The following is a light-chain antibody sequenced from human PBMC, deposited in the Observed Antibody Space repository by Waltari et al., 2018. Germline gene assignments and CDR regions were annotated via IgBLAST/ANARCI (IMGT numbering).Light chain of an antibody. Sequence: QSALAQPPSASGSPGPSVTISCTGTSSDVGGYNYVSWYQQHPGKAPKLMIYEVSKRPSGVPDRFSGSKSGNTASLTVSGLQAEDEAAYYCSSYAGSNFVVFGGGTKVTVL. J-gene: IGLJ2*01. CDR2: EVS. V-gene: IGLV2-8*01. CDR1: SSDVGGYNY. CDR3: SSYAGSNFVV.